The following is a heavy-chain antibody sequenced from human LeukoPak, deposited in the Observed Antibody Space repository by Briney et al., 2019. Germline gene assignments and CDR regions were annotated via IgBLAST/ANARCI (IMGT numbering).Heavy chain of an antibody. CDR3: ARGADYYGSGSYYNHLFDY. D-gene: IGHD3-10*01. V-gene: IGHV4-59*01. Sequence: SETLSLTCTVSGGSICSYYWRWIRQPPGKGLEWIGYIYYSGSTNYNPSLKSRVTISVDTSKNQFSLKLSSVTAADTAVYYCARGADYYGSGSYYNHLFDYWGQGTLVTVSS. CDR1: GGSICSYY. J-gene: IGHJ4*02. CDR2: IYYSGST.